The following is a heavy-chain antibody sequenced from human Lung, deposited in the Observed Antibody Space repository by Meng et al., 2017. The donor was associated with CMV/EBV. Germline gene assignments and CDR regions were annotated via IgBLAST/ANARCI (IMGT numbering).Heavy chain of an antibody. CDR2: VVYSGTT. J-gene: IGHJ4*02. D-gene: IGHD1-14*01. Sequence: RLQDPGPGLGTPSATLSLTCTVSGGSISSSSYSWAWIRQPPGEGLEWIGGVVYSGTTYYTSSLKSRVSISVDTSKNQFSLKLSSVTAADTAVYYCARHHHSPTFDYWGQGTLVTVSS. V-gene: IGHV4-39*01. CDR3: ARHHHSPTFDY. CDR1: GGSISSSSYS.